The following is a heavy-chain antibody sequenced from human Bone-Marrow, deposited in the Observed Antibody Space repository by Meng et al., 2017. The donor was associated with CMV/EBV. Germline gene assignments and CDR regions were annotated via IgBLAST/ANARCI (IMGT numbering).Heavy chain of an antibody. J-gene: IGHJ6*02. CDR3: ARDRYCSSTSCYGDYYYNGMDV. V-gene: IGHV3-30-3*01. CDR1: GFTFSSYA. Sequence: GESLKISCAASGFTFSSYAMHWVRQAPGKGLEWVAVISYDGSNKYYADSVKGRFTISRDNSKNTLYLQMNSLRAEDTAVYYCARDRYCSSTSCYGDYYYNGMDVWGRGTTVTSP. D-gene: IGHD2-2*01. CDR2: ISYDGSNK.